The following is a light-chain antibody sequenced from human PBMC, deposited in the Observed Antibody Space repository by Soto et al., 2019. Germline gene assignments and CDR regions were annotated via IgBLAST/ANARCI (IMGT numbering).Light chain of an antibody. CDR1: TGTVTSSFY. J-gene: IGLJ3*02. CDR3: QLYFGATRV. Sequence: QTVVTQEPSLTVSPGGTVTLTCASSTGTVTSSFYPNWFQQKPGQPPRSLIYSTSIKYSWTPARFSGSLLGGKAALTLSDVQPEDEADYYCQLYFGATRVFGGGTKLTVL. CDR2: STS. V-gene: IGLV7-43*01.